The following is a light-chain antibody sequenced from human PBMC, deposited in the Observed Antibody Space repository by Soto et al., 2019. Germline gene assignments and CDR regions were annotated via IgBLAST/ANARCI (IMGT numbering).Light chain of an antibody. CDR2: GAS. CDR3: QQYDDWLPLT. Sequence: TLSVSPGERATLSCRASQSVNIYLAWYQQKPGQAPRLLIFGASSRATGIPARFSGSGSGTEFNLTISSLQSEDFAVYFCQQYDDWLPLTFGGGTKVDIK. J-gene: IGKJ4*01. CDR1: QSVNIY. V-gene: IGKV3D-15*01.